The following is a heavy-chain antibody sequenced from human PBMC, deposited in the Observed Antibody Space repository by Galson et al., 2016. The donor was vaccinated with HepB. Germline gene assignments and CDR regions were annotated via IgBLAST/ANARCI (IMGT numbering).Heavy chain of an antibody. D-gene: IGHD1-14*01. V-gene: IGHV1-69*06. Sequence: SCKASGGSFSSYAISWVRQAPGQGLQWMGGIIPIFGTANYAQKFQGRVTITADKSTSTAYMELSSLRSEGTAVYYCAREGSGLTFDYWGQGTLVTVSS. J-gene: IGHJ4*02. CDR2: IIPIFGTA. CDR3: AREGSGLTFDY. CDR1: GGSFSSYA.